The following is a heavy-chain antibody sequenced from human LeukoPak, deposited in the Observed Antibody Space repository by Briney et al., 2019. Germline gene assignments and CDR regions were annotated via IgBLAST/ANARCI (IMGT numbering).Heavy chain of an antibody. J-gene: IGHJ6*03. Sequence: PGGSLRLSCTVSGFTVSSNSMSWVRQAPGKGLEWVSYISSSGSTIYYADSVKGRFTISRDNAKNSLYLQMNSLRAEDTAVYYCARSPTPSYMDVWGKGTTVTISS. V-gene: IGHV3-48*04. CDR3: ARSPTPSYMDV. D-gene: IGHD2-15*01. CDR2: ISSSGSTI. CDR1: GFTVSSNS.